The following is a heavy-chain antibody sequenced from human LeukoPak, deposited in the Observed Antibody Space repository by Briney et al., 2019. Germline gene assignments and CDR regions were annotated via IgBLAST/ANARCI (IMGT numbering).Heavy chain of an antibody. J-gene: IGHJ4*02. CDR1: GYTLTELS. CDR3: ALLSTYYYGSGSYYVTGFDY. Sequence: ASVKVSCKVSGYTLTELSMHWVRQAPGKGLEWMGGFDPEDGETIYAQKFQGRVTMTEDTSTGTAYMELSSLRSEDTAVYYCALLSTYYYGSGSYYVTGFDYWGQGTLVTVSS. D-gene: IGHD3-10*01. CDR2: FDPEDGET. V-gene: IGHV1-24*01.